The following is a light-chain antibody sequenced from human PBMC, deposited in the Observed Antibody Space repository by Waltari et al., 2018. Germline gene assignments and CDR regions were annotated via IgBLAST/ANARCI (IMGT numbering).Light chain of an antibody. V-gene: IGLV1-40*01. CDR2: GSS. CDR3: QSYDTSLSVV. J-gene: IGLJ3*02. CDR1: GSNIGAGYD. Sequence: QSVLTQPPSVSGAPGQRVTISCTGSGSNIGAGYDVHWYQQLPRAAPKLLIYGSSTRPLGVPDRFFGSTSGTSASLAITGLQAEDEADYYCQSYDTSLSVVFGGGTKLTV.